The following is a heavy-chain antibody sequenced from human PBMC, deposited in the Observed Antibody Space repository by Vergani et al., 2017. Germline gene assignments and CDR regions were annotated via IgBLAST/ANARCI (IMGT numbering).Heavy chain of an antibody. CDR1: GGTFTSYT. V-gene: IGHV1-69*08. CDR3: ARDRYGYSFDY. D-gene: IGHD4-17*01. J-gene: IGHJ4*02. CDR2: IIPSLGIA. Sequence: QVQLVQSGAEVKKPGSSVKVSCKASGGTFTSYTISWVRQAPGQGLEWMGRIIPSLGIANYAQKFQGRVTITADKSTSTAYMELSSLRSEDTAVYYCARDRYGYSFDYWGQGTLVTVSS.